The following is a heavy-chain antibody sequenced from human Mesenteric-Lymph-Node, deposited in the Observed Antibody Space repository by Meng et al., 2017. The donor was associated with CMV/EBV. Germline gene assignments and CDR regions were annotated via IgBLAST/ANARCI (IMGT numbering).Heavy chain of an antibody. J-gene: IGHJ4*02. Sequence: GESLKISCAASGFTFDDYGMSWVRQAPGKGPEWVSTVNWSGGSTYYADSVKGRFPISRDNAKKSLYLQMDSLRAEDTAFYYCARGFTNYFDHWGQGTLVTVSS. CDR2: VNWSGGST. CDR3: ARGFTNYFDH. CDR1: GFTFDDYG. V-gene: IGHV3-20*04.